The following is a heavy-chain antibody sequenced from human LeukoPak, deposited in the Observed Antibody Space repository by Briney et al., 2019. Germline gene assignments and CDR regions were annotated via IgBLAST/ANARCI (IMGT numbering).Heavy chain of an antibody. V-gene: IGHV4-59*01. Sequence: SETLSLTCTVSGGSISSYFWSWIRQPPGKGLEWIGYIYYSGSTSYNPSLKSRVTISVDTSKNQFSLKLSSVTAADTAVYYCARGRTPEDYWGQGTLVTVSS. CDR2: IYYSGST. CDR3: ARGRTPEDY. CDR1: GGSISSYF. J-gene: IGHJ4*02.